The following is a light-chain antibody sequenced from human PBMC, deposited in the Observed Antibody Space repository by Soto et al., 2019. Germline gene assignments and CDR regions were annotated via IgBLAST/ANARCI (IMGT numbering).Light chain of an antibody. Sequence: AIRMTQSPSSFSASTGDRVTITCRASQGISSYLAWYQQKPGKAPKLLIYAASTLQSGVPSRFSGSGSGTDFTLSISCLQSEDVATYYCQQYYSYPFTVGQGTRLEIK. J-gene: IGKJ5*01. CDR2: AAS. CDR1: QGISSY. CDR3: QQYYSYPFT. V-gene: IGKV1-8*01.